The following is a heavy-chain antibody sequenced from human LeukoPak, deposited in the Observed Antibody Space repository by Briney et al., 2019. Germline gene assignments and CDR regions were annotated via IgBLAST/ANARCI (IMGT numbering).Heavy chain of an antibody. D-gene: IGHD3-9*01. J-gene: IGHJ4*02. CDR1: GFAFGDFA. V-gene: IGHV3-49*04. CDR2: IRSKSYSGTT. Sequence: GGSLRLSCTASGFAFGDFAMSWVRQAPGKGLEWVAFIRSKSYSGTTEHAASVKGRFTISRDDSKSVAYLQMNSLNTDDTAVYYCTRVIRLLGGRYYFDYWGQGTLVTVSS. CDR3: TRVIRLLGGRYYFDY.